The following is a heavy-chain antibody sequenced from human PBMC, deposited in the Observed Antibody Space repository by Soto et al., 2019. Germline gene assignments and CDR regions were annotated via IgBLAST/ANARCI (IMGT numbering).Heavy chain of an antibody. Sequence: GGSLRLSCAASGFTFSSYAMSWVRQAPGKGLEWVSAISGSGGSTYYAESVKGQFTISRDNSKNTLYLQMNSLRAEDKAVYYCAKDPGPDDYWGQGTLVTVSS. CDR1: GFTFSSYA. V-gene: IGHV3-23*01. J-gene: IGHJ4*02. CDR2: ISGSGGST. CDR3: AKDPGPDDY.